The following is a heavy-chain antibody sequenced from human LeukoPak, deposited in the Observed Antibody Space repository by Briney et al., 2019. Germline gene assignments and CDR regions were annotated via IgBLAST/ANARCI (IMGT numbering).Heavy chain of an antibody. V-gene: IGHV1-8*01. CDR2: MNPNSGNT. Sequence: ASVNVSCKASGYTFTSYDINWVRQATGQGLEWMGWMNPNSGNTGYAQKFQGRVTMTRNTSISTAYMELSSLRSEDTAVYYCATVTDDSSGYYYNSRYFDLWGRGTLVTVSS. CDR1: GYTFTSYD. CDR3: ATVTDDSSGYYYNSRYFDL. J-gene: IGHJ2*01. D-gene: IGHD3-22*01.